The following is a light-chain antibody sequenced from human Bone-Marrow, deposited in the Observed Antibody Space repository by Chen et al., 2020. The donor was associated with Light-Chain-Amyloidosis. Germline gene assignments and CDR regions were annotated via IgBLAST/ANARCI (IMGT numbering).Light chain of an antibody. V-gene: IGLV3-25*03. J-gene: IGLJ2*01. CDR1: DLPTKY. CDR3: QSADSSGTYEVI. Sequence: SDELTQPPSASVSPGQTARITCSGDDLPTKYAYWYQQKPGQAPVLVIPRDTERPSGISARFSGSSSGTTATLTISGVQAEDEADYHCQSADSSGTYEVIFGGGTKLTVL. CDR2: RDT.